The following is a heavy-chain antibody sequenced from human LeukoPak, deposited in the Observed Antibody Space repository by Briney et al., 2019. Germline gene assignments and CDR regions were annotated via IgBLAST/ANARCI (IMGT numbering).Heavy chain of an antibody. CDR3: ARGRRDTAMVTQLDY. Sequence: GSLRLSYAASGFTFSSYWMHWVRQAPGRGLVWVSRINTDGSSTSYADSVKGRFTISRDNAKNTLYLQMNSLRAEDTAVYYCARGRRDTAMVTQLDYWGQGTLVTVSS. J-gene: IGHJ4*02. CDR2: INTDGSST. V-gene: IGHV3-74*01. D-gene: IGHD5-18*01. CDR1: GFTFSSYW.